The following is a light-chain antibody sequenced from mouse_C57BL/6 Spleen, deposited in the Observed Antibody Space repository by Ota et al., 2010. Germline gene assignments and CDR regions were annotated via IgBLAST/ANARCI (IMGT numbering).Light chain of an antibody. CDR3: QQYHSFPPT. V-gene: IGKV4-61*01. CDR2: RTS. CDR1: KSVSTSGYSY. Sequence: IVLTQSPASLAVSLGQRATISCRASKSVSTSGYSYMHWYQQKPGSSPKPWIFRTSNLASGVPVRFSGSGSGTSYSLTISSMEAEDAATYYCQQYHSFPPTFGAGTKLELK. J-gene: IGKJ5*01.